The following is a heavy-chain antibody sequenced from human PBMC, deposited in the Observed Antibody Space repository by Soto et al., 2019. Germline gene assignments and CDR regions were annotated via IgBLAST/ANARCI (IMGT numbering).Heavy chain of an antibody. D-gene: IGHD1-26*01. CDR2: ISPSTGKR. CDR1: EFTFSSYT. V-gene: IGHV3-23*01. J-gene: IGHJ4*02. Sequence: GGSLRLSCAASEFTFSSYTMARVRLAPGKGLEWVSSISPSTGKRYYADSVTGRFTISRDDSRNTLYLQMNSLRADDTAVYYWAIRGSYSYLDYWGQRTLVTDCS. CDR3: AIRGSYSYLDY.